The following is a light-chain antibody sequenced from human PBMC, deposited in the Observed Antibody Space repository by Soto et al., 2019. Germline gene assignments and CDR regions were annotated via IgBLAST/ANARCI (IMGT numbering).Light chain of an antibody. CDR3: QSDDSINPVV. CDR2: EDN. J-gene: IGLJ2*01. CDR1: SGSIARNY. Sequence: NFMLTQPHSVSEAPGKTVTISCTRTSGSIARNYVQWYQQRPGSAPTTLIYEDNEIPSGVPDRFSGSIDSSSNSACRTISGLPTEDEADYYSQSDDSINPVVFGGGTKLTVL. V-gene: IGLV6-57*04.